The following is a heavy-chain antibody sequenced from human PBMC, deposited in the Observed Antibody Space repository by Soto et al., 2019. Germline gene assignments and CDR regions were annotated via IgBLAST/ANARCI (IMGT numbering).Heavy chain of an antibody. D-gene: IGHD3-3*01. CDR2: IYYSGST. V-gene: IGHV4-39*01. Sequence: AFETPCLPRTVFWGTISNSSYYWGRNRQPPGEGVEWIGSIYYSGSTYYNPSLKSRVTISVDTSKNQFSLKLSSVTAADTAVYYCARLRGETIFGVVIVRYFDYWGQGTLVTVSS. CDR1: WGTISNSSYY. J-gene: IGHJ4*02. CDR3: ARLRGETIFGVVIVRYFDY.